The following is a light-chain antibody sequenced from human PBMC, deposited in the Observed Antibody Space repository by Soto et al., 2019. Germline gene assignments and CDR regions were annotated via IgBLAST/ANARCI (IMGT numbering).Light chain of an antibody. CDR3: QQYGSSPFT. Sequence: EIVLTQSPGTLSLSPGERATLSCRASQSVSSSYLAWYQQKPGQPPRLLIYGASSRATGIPDRFSGSESGTDFTLTISRLEPEDFAVYYCQQYGSSPFTFGPGTKVDIK. CDR1: QSVSSSY. J-gene: IGKJ3*01. CDR2: GAS. V-gene: IGKV3-20*01.